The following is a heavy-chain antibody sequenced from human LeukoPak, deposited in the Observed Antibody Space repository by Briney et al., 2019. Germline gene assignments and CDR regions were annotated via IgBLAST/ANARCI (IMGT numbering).Heavy chain of an antibody. CDR3: ARDERFCNGDNHYPDLGY. CDR2: INPNTGDT. D-gene: IGHD2-15*01. V-gene: IGHV1-2*02. Sequence: ASVKVSCKASGYTFTGYYLFWVRQAPGQGLEWMGWINPNTGDTRYRQKFQGRVTLTRDTSIRTTYMELSSLRSDDTAVYYCARDERFCNGDNHYPDLGYWGQGTLVTVSS. CDR1: GYTFTGYY. J-gene: IGHJ4*02.